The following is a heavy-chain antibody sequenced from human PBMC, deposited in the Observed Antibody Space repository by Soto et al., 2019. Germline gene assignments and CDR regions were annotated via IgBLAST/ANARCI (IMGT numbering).Heavy chain of an antibody. D-gene: IGHD1-26*01. J-gene: IGHJ2*01. Sequence: SQTLSVTCPISGDSVSSNSAALNWIRQSPSRVLEWLGRTYYRSKWYNDYAVSVNSRITINPDTCKNQVSLQLNSVTPEVTAGYYCARSIRPTYLDLWGRGTMVTVSS. CDR3: ARSIRPTYLDL. CDR2: TYYRSKWYN. V-gene: IGHV6-1*01. CDR1: GDSVSSNSAA.